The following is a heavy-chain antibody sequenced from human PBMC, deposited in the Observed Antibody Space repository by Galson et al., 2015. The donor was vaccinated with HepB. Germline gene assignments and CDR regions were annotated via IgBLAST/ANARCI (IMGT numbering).Heavy chain of an antibody. D-gene: IGHD3-22*01. Sequence: SLRLSCAASGFTFSSYAMSWVRQAPGKGLEWVSAISGSGGSTYYADSVKGRFTISRDNSKNTLYLQMNSLRAEDTAVYYCAKCYDSSGYSFGYFDYWGQGTLVTVSS. CDR2: ISGSGGST. V-gene: IGHV3-23*01. CDR1: GFTFSSYA. J-gene: IGHJ4*02. CDR3: AKCYDSSGYSFGYFDY.